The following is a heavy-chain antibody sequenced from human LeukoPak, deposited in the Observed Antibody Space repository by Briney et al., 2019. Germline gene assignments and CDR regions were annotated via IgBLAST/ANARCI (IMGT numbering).Heavy chain of an antibody. D-gene: IGHD1-14*01. V-gene: IGHV3-48*03. Sequence: GGSLRLSCEASGFTFTSYDMNWVPQAPGKGLEWVSHISSSADTIYYADSVKGRFTISRDNAKNSLYLQMNSLRAEDTAVYYCARDRSGIRGYIDYWGQGTLVTVSS. CDR3: ARDRSGIRGYIDY. CDR1: GFTFTSYD. CDR2: ISSSADTI. J-gene: IGHJ4*02.